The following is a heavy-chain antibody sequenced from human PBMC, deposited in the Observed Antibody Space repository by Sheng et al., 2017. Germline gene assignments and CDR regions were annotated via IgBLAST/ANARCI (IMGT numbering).Heavy chain of an antibody. V-gene: IGHV4-38-2*01. Sequence: QVQLRESGPGLVKPSETLSLSCAVSGYSISSAYYWGWFRQPPGKGLEWIGTIYHSGSTYCSPSLKSRVTISVDTSKNQFSLKLSSVTAADTAVYYCARGIWFGELLSPLDYWGQGALVTVSS. J-gene: IGHJ4*02. CDR1: GYSISSAYY. D-gene: IGHD3-10*01. CDR3: ARGIWFGELLSPLDY. CDR2: IYHSGST.